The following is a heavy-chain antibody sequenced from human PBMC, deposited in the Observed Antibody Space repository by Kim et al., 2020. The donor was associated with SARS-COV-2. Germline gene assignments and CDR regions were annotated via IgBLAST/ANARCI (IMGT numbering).Heavy chain of an antibody. Sequence: SETLSLTCTVSGAPISSYYWVWVRQPPGKGLEWMATFFRSASTSSNHSLKSRFTISADTSNHQFSLQLRPVTAADTADYYWACWDYSHKAGLVHRGHGNL. CDR3: ACWDYSHKAGLVH. CDR1: GAPISSYY. CDR2: FFRSAST. J-gene: IGHJ1*01. D-gene: IGHD4-4*01. V-gene: IGHV4-59*13.